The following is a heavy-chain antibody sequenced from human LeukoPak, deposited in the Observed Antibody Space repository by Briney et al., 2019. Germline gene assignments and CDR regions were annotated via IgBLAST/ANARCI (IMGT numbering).Heavy chain of an antibody. CDR2: VSWNGAYT. Sequence: GGSLRLSCAASGFPFDDYGMSWVRLAPGKGLEWVSGVSWNGAYTEYADSARGRFTISRDNAKESLYLQMNSLRVDDTALYYCARRKGPYGSGTYYDSWGQGTLVSVSS. J-gene: IGHJ4*02. CDR3: ARRKGPYGSGTYYDS. V-gene: IGHV3-20*04. CDR1: GFPFDDYG. D-gene: IGHD3-10*01.